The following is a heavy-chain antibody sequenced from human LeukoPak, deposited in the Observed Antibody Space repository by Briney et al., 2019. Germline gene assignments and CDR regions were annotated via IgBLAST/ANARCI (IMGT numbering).Heavy chain of an antibody. CDR1: GFTFSSYA. J-gene: IGHJ1*01. D-gene: IGHD3-22*01. CDR3: ARAMGHYYDSSGYYYH. CDR2: ISGSGGST. Sequence: GGSLRLSCAASGFTFSSYAMSWVRQAPGKGLEWVSAISGSGGSTYYADSVKGRFTISRDNSKNTLYLQMNSLRAEDTAVYYCARAMGHYYDSSGYYYHWGQGTLVTVSS. V-gene: IGHV3-23*01.